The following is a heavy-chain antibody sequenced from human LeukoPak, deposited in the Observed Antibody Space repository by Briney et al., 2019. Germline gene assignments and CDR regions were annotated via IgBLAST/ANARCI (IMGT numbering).Heavy chain of an antibody. J-gene: IGHJ4*02. CDR3: ARHDQSAYFDY. D-gene: IGHD3-3*01. V-gene: IGHV1-18*01. Sequence: ASVKVPCKAFGYFLPSYGITWVRQAPGQGLEWMGWISAYNGNTNYADKVQGRVTMTTDTSTSTAYMELRNLRSDDTAVYYCARHDQSAYFDYWGQGTLVTVSS. CDR2: ISAYNGNT. CDR1: GYFLPSYG.